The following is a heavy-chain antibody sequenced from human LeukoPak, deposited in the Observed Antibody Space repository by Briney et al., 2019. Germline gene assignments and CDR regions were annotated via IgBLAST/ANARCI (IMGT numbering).Heavy chain of an antibody. J-gene: IGHJ4*02. Sequence: PGGSLRLSCAASGFTFSNYVMSWVRQAPGRGLEWVSGVSGSGDTPYYADSVKDRFTVSRDNSKNTVYLQINSRRAEDTAVYYCAGTRWELLYWGQGTLVTVSS. CDR2: VSGSGDTP. CDR1: GFTFSNYV. V-gene: IGHV3-23*01. CDR3: AGTRWELLY. D-gene: IGHD1-26*01.